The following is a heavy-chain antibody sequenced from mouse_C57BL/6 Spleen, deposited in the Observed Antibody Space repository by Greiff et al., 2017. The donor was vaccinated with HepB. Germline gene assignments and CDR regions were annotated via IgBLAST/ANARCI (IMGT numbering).Heavy chain of an antibody. CDR1: GYTFTSYW. J-gene: IGHJ2*01. CDR2: IDPSDSYT. V-gene: IGHV1-50*01. Sequence: VQLQQPGAELVKPGASVKLSCKASGYTFTSYWMQWVKQRPGQGLEWIGEIDPSDSYTNYNQKFKGKATLTVDTSSSTAYMQLSSLTSEDSAVYYCLYSNYYWGQGTTLTVSS. CDR3: LYSNYY. D-gene: IGHD2-5*01.